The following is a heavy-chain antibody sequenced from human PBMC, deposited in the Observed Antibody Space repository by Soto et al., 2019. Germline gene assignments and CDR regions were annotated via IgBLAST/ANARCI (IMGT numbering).Heavy chain of an antibody. CDR3: ARDRYGDYYYYGMDV. Sequence: EVQLVESGGSLVQPGGSLRLSCAASGFTFSSYWMSWVRQAPGKGLEWVANIKQDGSEKYYVDSVKGRFTISRDNAKNSLYLQMNSLRAEDTAVYYCARDRYGDYYYYGMDVWGQGTTVTVSS. CDR1: GFTFSSYW. CDR2: IKQDGSEK. D-gene: IGHD4-17*01. V-gene: IGHV3-7*01. J-gene: IGHJ6*02.